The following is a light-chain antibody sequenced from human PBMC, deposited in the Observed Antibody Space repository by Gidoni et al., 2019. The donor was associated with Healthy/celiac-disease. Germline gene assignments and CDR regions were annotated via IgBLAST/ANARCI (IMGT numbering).Light chain of an antibody. CDR1: QGINNY. CDR3: QQYNSYPWT. V-gene: IGKV1-16*02. CDR2: AAS. Sequence: DIQTTQSPSSLSASVGDIATIPRPASQGINNYLAWFQQKPGKAPKTLIDAASSWQIGVPSNVSGSGSGTDFTLTISSLEPEDLATYYWQQYNSYPWTFGQXTKVEIK. J-gene: IGKJ1*01.